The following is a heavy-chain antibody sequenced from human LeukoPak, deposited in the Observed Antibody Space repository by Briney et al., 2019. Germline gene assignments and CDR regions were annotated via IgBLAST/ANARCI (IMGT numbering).Heavy chain of an antibody. CDR2: ISSSSSLI. V-gene: IGHV3-48*01. D-gene: IGHD1-1*01. CDR3: ARDGNRDGDMDV. J-gene: IGHJ6*03. CDR1: GFTFVSYN. Sequence: GGSLRLSCAASGFTFVSYNMNWVRQAPGKGLEWVAYISSSSSLIYYAGSVKGRFTVSRDSAKRSLYLQMNSLRAEDTAAYYCARDGNRDGDMDVWGKGTTVTVSS.